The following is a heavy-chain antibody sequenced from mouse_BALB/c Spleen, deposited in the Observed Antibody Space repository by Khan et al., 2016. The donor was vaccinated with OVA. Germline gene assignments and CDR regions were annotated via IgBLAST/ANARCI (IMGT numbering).Heavy chain of an antibody. D-gene: IGHD1-1*01. Sequence: QVQLKESGAELAKPGASVKMSCRASGYTFTNYWMHWVKQRPGQGLEWIGYINPSTGYTEYNQTFKDKATLTADKSSSTAYMQLSSLTSEDSAVYYCVNHGSSSAWFAYWGQGTLVTVSA. CDR3: VNHGSSSAWFAY. J-gene: IGHJ3*01. V-gene: IGHV1-7*01. CDR1: GYTFTNYW. CDR2: INPSTGYT.